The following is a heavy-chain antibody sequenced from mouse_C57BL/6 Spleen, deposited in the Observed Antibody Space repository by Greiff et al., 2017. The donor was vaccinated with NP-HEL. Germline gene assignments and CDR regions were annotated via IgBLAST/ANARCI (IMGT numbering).Heavy chain of an antibody. J-gene: IGHJ2*01. Sequence: QVQLQQSGPELVKPGASVKISCKASGYAFSSSWMNWVKQRPGKGLEWIGRIYPGDGDTNYNGTFKGKATLTVDKSSSTAYMQLSSLTSEDWAVYNCASRDGKCGDFDYWGQGTTLTVSS. CDR3: ASRDGKCGDFDY. CDR1: GYAFSSSW. V-gene: IGHV1-82*01. D-gene: IGHD2-1*01. CDR2: IYPGDGDT.